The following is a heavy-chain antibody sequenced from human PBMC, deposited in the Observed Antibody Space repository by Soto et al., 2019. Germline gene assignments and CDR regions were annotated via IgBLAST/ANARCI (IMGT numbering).Heavy chain of an antibody. Sequence: QVQLVESGAGVVQPGRSLRLSCAASGFTFSSYGMHWVRQAPGKGLERVAVISYDRSNKYYADSVTGRFTISRHNSKKTVYLQINSLRAEDTAVYYYTKEGGYSGWGSYSVGENYYGMDVWGQGTTVNVSS. CDR2: ISYDRSNK. J-gene: IGHJ6*02. V-gene: IGHV3-30*18. D-gene: IGHD3-10*01. CDR1: GFTFSSYG. CDR3: TKEGGYSGWGSYSVGENYYGMDV.